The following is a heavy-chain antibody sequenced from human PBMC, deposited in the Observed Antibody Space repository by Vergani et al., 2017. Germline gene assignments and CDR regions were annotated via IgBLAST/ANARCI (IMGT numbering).Heavy chain of an antibody. CDR3: ARVNTETNGHLYYYYYMDV. J-gene: IGHJ6*03. CDR1: GRSFTSYH. D-gene: IGHD4-11*01. Sequence: QVQLQQWGGGLLKPSETLSLTCVVNGRSFTSYHWTWIRQSPGEGLEWVGDIDHTGRPDYNPSLKSRLTMSVDKSRNQFSLPLNSVTATDTAIYFCARVNTETNGHLYYYYYMDVWGQGTAVTVS. V-gene: IGHV4-34*01. CDR2: IDHTGRP.